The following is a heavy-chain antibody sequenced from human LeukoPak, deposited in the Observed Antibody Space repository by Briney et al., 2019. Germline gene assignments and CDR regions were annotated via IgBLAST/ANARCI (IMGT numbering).Heavy chain of an antibody. D-gene: IGHD6-13*01. V-gene: IGHV3-21*01. J-gene: IGHJ3*02. CDR1: GFTFSSYE. CDR3: AKDLRIAAAGTGNDAFDI. Sequence: GGSLRLSCAASGFTFSSYEMNWVRQAPGKGLEWVSSISSSSSYIYYADSVKGRFTISRDNAKNSLYLQMNSLRAEDTAVYYCAKDLRIAAAGTGNDAFDIWGQGTMVTVSS. CDR2: ISSSSSYI.